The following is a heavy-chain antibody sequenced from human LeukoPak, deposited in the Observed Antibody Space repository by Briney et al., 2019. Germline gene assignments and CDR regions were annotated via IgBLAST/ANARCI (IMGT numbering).Heavy chain of an antibody. CDR3: ARVLGGSYSPEDY. V-gene: IGHV3-21*01. Sequence: GGSLRLSCAASGFTFSSYSMNWVRQAPGKGLEWVSSISSSSSYIYYADSLKGRFTISRDNAKNSLYLQMNSLRAEDTAVYYCARVLGGSYSPEDYWGQGTLVTVSS. J-gene: IGHJ4*02. CDR2: ISSSSSYI. CDR1: GFTFSSYS. D-gene: IGHD1-26*01.